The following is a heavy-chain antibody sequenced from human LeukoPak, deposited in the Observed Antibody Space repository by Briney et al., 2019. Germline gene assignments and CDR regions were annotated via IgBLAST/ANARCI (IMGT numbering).Heavy chain of an antibody. CDR2: ISSSGGAI. CDR3: ARAVLYYYYGMDV. J-gene: IGHJ6*02. V-gene: IGHV3-48*03. CDR1: GFTFSSYE. Sequence: GGSLRLSCAASGFTFSSYEMNWGRQAPGKGLGWVSYISSSGGAIYYADSVKGRFTISRDNANNSLYLQMNSLRADDTDVYYCARAVLYYYYGMDVWGQGTTVTVSS.